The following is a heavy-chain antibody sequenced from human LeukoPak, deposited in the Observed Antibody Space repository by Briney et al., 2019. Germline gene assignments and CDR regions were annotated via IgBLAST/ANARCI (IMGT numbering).Heavy chain of an antibody. D-gene: IGHD2-21*01. CDR3: ARGLCGGDCYDY. V-gene: IGHV3-21*01. CDR2: ISYNSENI. J-gene: IGHJ4*02. Sequence: PGGSLRLSCAASGFTFSSYHINWVRQAPGKGLEWVSSISYNSENIYYADLVKGRFTISRDNAKNSLYLQMNSLRAEDTAVYYCARGLCGGDCYDYWGQGTLVTVSS. CDR1: GFTFSSYH.